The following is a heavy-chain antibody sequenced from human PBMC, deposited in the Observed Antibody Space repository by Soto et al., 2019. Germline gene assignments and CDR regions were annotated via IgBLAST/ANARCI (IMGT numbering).Heavy chain of an antibody. CDR1: GASITQYY. CDR3: ARGGGVYYFDY. V-gene: IGHV4-59*01. D-gene: IGHD2-8*02. Sequence: SETLSLTCTVSGASITQYYWNWTRQSPGKGLEWIVSVSSTGSTVCNPSLTSRVTVSLDTSKNQFSLTLNSVTAADTAVYYCARGGGVYYFDYWGQGTLVTVSS. J-gene: IGHJ4*02. CDR2: VSSTGST.